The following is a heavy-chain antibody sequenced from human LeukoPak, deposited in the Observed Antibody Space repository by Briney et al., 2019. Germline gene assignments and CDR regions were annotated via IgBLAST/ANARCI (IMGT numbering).Heavy chain of an antibody. J-gene: IGHJ3*02. Sequence: SVKVSCKASGYTFTSFYMHWVRQAPGQGLEWMGRIIPILGIANYAQKFQGRVTITADKSTSTAYMELSSLRSEDTAVYYCARAWSASEWLSAFDIWGQGTMVTVSS. CDR2: IIPILGIA. CDR1: GYTFTSFY. CDR3: ARAWSASEWLSAFDI. V-gene: IGHV1-69*04. D-gene: IGHD3-9*01.